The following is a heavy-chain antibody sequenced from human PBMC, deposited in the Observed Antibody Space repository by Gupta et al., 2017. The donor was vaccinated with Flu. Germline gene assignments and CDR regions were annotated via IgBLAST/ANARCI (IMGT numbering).Heavy chain of an antibody. Sequence: QVHLVQSGGNVVQPGGSLRLSCTASDFSFNTHAMHWIRQAPGKGLEWVAVIWPDGSNKYYADSVQGRFSISRDNSKNTVYLQMDGLRVEDTSVYYCAKTPYDSNPFDHWGQGTLVTVSS. CDR2: IWPDGSNK. CDR1: DFSFNTHA. V-gene: IGHV3-33*06. D-gene: IGHD4-11*01. CDR3: AKTPYDSNPFDH. J-gene: IGHJ4*02.